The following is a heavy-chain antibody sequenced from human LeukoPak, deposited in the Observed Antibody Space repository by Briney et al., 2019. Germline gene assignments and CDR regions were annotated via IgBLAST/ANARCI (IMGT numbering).Heavy chain of an antibody. D-gene: IGHD5-18*01. CDR1: GFTFSSDA. CDR3: AKADTAMVTTRGNGMDV. Sequence: VGSLRLSCAASGFTFSSDAMSWVCQALGKGLEWVSAISGSGGSTYYADSVKGRFTISRDNSKNTLYLQMNSLRAEDTAVYYCAKADTAMVTTRGNGMDVWGQGTTVTVSS. CDR2: ISGSGGST. V-gene: IGHV3-23*01. J-gene: IGHJ6*02.